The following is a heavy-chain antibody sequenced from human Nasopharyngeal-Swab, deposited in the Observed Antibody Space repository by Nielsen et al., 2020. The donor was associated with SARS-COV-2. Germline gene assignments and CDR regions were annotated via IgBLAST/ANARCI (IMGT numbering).Heavy chain of an antibody. J-gene: IGHJ6*02. D-gene: IGHD5-12*01. Sequence: GGSLRLSCAASGFTFSSYSMNWVRQAPGKGLEWVSSISSSSSYIYYADSVKGRFTISRDNAKNSLYLQMNSLRAEDTAVYYCARASGYDFGYYYVMDVWGQGTTVTVSS. CDR3: ARASGYDFGYYYVMDV. V-gene: IGHV3-21*01. CDR1: GFTFSSYS. CDR2: ISSSSSYI.